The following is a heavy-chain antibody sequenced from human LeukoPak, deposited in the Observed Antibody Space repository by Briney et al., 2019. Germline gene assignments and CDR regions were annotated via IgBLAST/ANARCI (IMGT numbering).Heavy chain of an antibody. CDR2: ISHDGTII. CDR3: ARDRDWNFDS. D-gene: IGHD1-1*01. Sequence: GGSLRLSCAASGFSFSSYVMYWVRQTPGKGPVCVSRISHDGTIITYADSVKGRFTISRDNTKNILFLQMNSLRVEDTAGYYCARDRDWNFDSWGQGTLVTVSS. V-gene: IGHV3-74*03. CDR1: GFSFSSYV. J-gene: IGHJ4*02.